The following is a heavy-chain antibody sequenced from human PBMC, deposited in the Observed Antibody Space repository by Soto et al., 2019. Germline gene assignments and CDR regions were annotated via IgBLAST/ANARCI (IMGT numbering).Heavy chain of an antibody. CDR3: AREPHPYDYIWGSYRHQPLDY. J-gene: IGHJ4*02. V-gene: IGHV3-7*01. D-gene: IGHD3-16*02. CDR2: IKQDGSEK. Sequence: GFTFSSYWMSWVRQAPGKGLEWVANIKQDGSEKYYVDSVKGRFTISRDNAKNSLYLQMNSLRAEDTAVYYCAREPHPYDYIWGSYRHQPLDYWCQGPLVTVSS. CDR1: GFTFSSYW.